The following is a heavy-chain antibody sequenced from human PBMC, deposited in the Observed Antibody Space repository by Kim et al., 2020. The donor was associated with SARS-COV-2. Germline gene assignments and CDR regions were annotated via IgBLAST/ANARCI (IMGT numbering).Heavy chain of an antibody. CDR1: GFTFSNAW. CDR3: TTSAVAGYAVDY. CDR2: IKSKTDGGTT. D-gene: IGHD6-19*01. J-gene: IGHJ4*02. V-gene: IGHV3-15*01. Sequence: GGSLRLSCAASGFTFSNAWMSWVRQAPGKGLEWVGRIKSKTDGGTTDYAAPVKGRFTISRDDSKNTLYLQMNSLKTEDTAVYYCTTSAVAGYAVDYWGQGTLVTVSS.